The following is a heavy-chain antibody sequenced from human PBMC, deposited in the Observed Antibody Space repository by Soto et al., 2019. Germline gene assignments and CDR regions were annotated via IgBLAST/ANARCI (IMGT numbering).Heavy chain of an antibody. CDR3: ARDRGYSSDY. V-gene: IGHV1-18*01. CDR2: ISAYNGNT. J-gene: IGHJ4*02. Sequence: QVQLVQSGAEVKKPGASVKVSCKASGYTFTSYGISWVRQAPGQGLEWMGWISAYNGNTNYAQKLRGXVXMTXDTTTSTPYMELRSLRSDDTAVYYCARDRGYSSDYWGQGTLVTVSS. CDR1: GYTFTSYG. D-gene: IGHD3-22*01.